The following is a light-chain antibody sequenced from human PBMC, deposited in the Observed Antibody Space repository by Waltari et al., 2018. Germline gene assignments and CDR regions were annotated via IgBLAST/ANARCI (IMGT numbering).Light chain of an antibody. CDR1: ELPRQY. V-gene: IGLV3-25*03. Sequence: SYELTQPPSVSVSPGQTARSTCSGDELPRQYVCWYQKKAGQAPLMVMYKDNERPSGIPDRFSGSGSGTTITLTISDVQAEDEADYYCQSADRSGSQWVFGGGTKLTVL. J-gene: IGLJ3*02. CDR3: QSADRSGSQWV. CDR2: KDN.